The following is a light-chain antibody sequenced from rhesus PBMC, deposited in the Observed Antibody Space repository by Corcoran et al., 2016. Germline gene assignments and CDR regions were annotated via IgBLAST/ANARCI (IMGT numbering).Light chain of an antibody. CDR2: TAS. V-gene: IGKV1-36*02. Sequence: DIQMTQSPSSLSASVGDRITITCRASQDISTFLSWYQQRPGKPPKTLIYTASILQSGVPSRFSGSGSGTDFTLTINSLKPEDSTTYYCLQTYTTPFTFGPGTKLDIK. J-gene: IGKJ3*01. CDR3: LQTYTTPFT. CDR1: QDISTF.